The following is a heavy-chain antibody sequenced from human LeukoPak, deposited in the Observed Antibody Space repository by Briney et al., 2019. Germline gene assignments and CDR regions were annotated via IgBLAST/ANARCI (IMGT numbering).Heavy chain of an antibody. CDR2: IKSDGGAT. V-gene: IGHV3-74*01. CDR3: ARGDRFDP. D-gene: IGHD2-21*02. Sequence: PGGSLRLSCAASEFTFSGYWMHWARQAPGKGLVWVSRIKSDGGATTYADSVKGRFAISRDNAKNTLYLQMNSLRVEDTAVYYCARGDRFDPWGQGTLVTVSS. CDR1: EFTFSGYW. J-gene: IGHJ5*02.